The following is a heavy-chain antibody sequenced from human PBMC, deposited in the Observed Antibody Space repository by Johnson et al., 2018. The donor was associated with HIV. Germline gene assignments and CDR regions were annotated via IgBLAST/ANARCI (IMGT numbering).Heavy chain of an antibody. Sequence: QVQLVESGGGVVRPGGSLRLSCAASGFTFSSYGMNWVRQATGKGLEWVAVISYDGSNKYYADSVKGRFTISRDNSKNTLYLQMNSLRAEDTAVYYCAKTYSGSNRDAFDIWGQGTMVTVSS. CDR3: AKTYSGSNRDAFDI. CDR2: ISYDGSNK. D-gene: IGHD1-26*01. V-gene: IGHV3-30*18. J-gene: IGHJ3*02. CDR1: GFTFSSYG.